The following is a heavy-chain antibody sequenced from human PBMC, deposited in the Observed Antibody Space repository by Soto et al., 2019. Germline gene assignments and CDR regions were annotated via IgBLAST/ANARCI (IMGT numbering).Heavy chain of an antibody. D-gene: IGHD2-15*01. CDR1: GYTFTSYG. CDR3: ARGGVRCSGGSCPHNWFDP. Sequence: VASVKVSCKASGYTFTSYGISWVRQAPGQGFEWLGWISAYNGDTNYAQKLQGRITMATDTSTNTASMELRSLRSDDTAVYYCARGGVRCSGGSCPHNWFDPWGQGTLVTVSS. J-gene: IGHJ5*02. V-gene: IGHV1-18*01. CDR2: ISAYNGDT.